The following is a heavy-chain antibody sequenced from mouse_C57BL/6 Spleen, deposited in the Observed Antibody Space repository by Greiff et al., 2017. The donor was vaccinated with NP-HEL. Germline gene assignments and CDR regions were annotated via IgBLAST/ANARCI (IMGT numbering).Heavy chain of an antibody. J-gene: IGHJ4*01. V-gene: IGHV2-6*01. CDR2: IWGVGST. D-gene: IGHD3-1*01. CDR3: ARGLSNYAMDY. Sequence: QVQLQQSGPGLVAPSQSLSITCTVSGFSLTSYGVDWVRQSPGKGLAWLGVIWGVGSTNYNSALKSRLSISKDNSKSQVFLKMNSLQTDDTAMYYCARGLSNYAMDYWGQGTSVTVSS. CDR1: GFSLTSYG.